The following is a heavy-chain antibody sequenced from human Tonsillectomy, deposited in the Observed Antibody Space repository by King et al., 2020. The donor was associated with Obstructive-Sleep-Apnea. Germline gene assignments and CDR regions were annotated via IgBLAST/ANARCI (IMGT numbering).Heavy chain of an antibody. J-gene: IGHJ4*02. CDR1: GFSLTTGGVA. Sequence: ITLKESVPTLVKPTQTLTLTCTFSGFSLTTGGVAVAWIRQPPGKALEWLALIYWDVDKRYRPSLRSRLTITRDTSKKEVVLTMADMDPLDTATYFCAHRSIAAAGRYYFDYWGQGTLVT. CDR2: IYWDVDK. D-gene: IGHD6-13*01. CDR3: AHRSIAAAGRYYFDY. V-gene: IGHV2-5*02.